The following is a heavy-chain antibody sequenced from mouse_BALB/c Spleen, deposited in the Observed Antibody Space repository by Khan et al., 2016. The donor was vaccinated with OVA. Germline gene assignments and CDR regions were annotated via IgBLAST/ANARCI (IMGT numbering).Heavy chain of an antibody. CDR3: ASWATWYFDV. CDR1: GYTFTNYW. V-gene: IGHV1-63*01. CDR2: IYPGGYFT. D-gene: IGHD3-1*01. Sequence: VQLQQSGGEVVRPGTSVKISCKASGYTFTNYWIGWVRQRPGHGLEWIGDIYPGGYFTNYNEQFKGKATLTVDTSSSTAKMQFSSLTSEDSAVYFCASWATWYFDVWGAGTTVTVSS. J-gene: IGHJ1*01.